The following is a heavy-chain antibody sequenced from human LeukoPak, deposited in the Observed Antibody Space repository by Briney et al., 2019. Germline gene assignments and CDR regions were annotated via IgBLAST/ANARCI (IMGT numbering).Heavy chain of an antibody. D-gene: IGHD6-13*01. CDR2: INAGNGNT. CDR1: GYTFTSYA. Sequence: ASVKVSCKASGYTFTSYAMHWVRQAPGQRLEWMGWINAGNGNTKYSQKFQGRVTITRDTSTSTVYMELSSLRPEDTAVYYCARGEAAAGTPYWGQGTLVTVSS. J-gene: IGHJ4*02. CDR3: ARGEAAAGTPY. V-gene: IGHV1-3*01.